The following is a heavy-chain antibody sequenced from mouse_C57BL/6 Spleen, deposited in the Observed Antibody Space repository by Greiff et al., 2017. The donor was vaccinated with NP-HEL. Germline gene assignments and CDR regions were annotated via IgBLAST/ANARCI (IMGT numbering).Heavy chain of an antibody. CDR3: ASYYGSSYGFAY. Sequence: VQLQQSGPELVKPGASVKISCKASGYSFTGYYMNWVKQSPEKSLEWIGEINPSTGGTTYNQKFKAKATLTVDKSSSTAYMQLKSLTSEDSAVYYCASYYGSSYGFAYWGQGTLVTVSA. J-gene: IGHJ3*01. D-gene: IGHD1-1*01. CDR1: GYSFTGYY. V-gene: IGHV1-42*01. CDR2: INPSTGGT.